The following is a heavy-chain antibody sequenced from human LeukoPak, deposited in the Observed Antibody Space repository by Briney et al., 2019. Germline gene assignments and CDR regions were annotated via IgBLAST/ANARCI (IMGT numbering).Heavy chain of an antibody. CDR2: ISSSSYI. J-gene: IGHJ4*02. V-gene: IGHV3-21*01. Sequence: GGSLRLSCAASGFTFSSYSMNWVRQAPGKGLEWVSSISSSSYIYYADSVKGRFTISRDNAKNSLYLQMNSLRAEDTAVYYCARDPYCTNGVCDTEVDYWGQGTLVTVSS. CDR3: ARDPYCTNGVCDTEVDY. CDR1: GFTFSSYS. D-gene: IGHD2-8*01.